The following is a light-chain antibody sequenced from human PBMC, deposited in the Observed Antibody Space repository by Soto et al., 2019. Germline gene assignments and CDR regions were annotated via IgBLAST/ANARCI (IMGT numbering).Light chain of an antibody. J-gene: IGKJ1*01. V-gene: IGKV3-15*01. CDR3: QQYNNSPQT. CDR1: QRVSSN. Sequence: EIVMTQSPATLSVSPGERATLSCRASQRVSSNLAWYQQKPGQAPRLLIYGASTRATGIPARFSGSGSGTEFTLTISSLQSEDFAVYYCQQYNNSPQTFGQGTQVDTK. CDR2: GAS.